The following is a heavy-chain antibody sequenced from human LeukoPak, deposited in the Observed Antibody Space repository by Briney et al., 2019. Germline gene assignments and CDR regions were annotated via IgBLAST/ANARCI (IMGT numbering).Heavy chain of an antibody. V-gene: IGHV4-34*01. D-gene: IGHD2-2*01. CDR3: ARGAFCSSTSCSIPAVDY. CDR2: IHHSGST. J-gene: IGHJ4*02. CDR1: GGSFSGYY. Sequence: TSQTLSLTCAVYGGSFSGYYWSWIRQPPGKGLEWIGEIHHSGSTNYNPSLKRQVTISVDTSKNQFSLKLSSVTAADTAVYYCARGAFCSSTSCSIPAVDYWGQGTLVTVSS.